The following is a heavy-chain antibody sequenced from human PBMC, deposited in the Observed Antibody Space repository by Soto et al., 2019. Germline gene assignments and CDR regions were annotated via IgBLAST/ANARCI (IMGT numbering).Heavy chain of an antibody. D-gene: IGHD3-10*01. CDR2: ISYDGSNK. V-gene: IGHV3-30-3*01. J-gene: IGHJ6*02. Sequence: GSLRLSCAASGVTLSMYAIHRVRQAPGKGLEWVAVISYDGSNKYYVDSVKGRFTISRDNSKNTLSLQMNSLRAEDTAVYYCARDQGSRLYYNYGTDVWGQGTTVTVSS. CDR1: GVTLSMYA. CDR3: ARDQGSRLYYNYGTDV.